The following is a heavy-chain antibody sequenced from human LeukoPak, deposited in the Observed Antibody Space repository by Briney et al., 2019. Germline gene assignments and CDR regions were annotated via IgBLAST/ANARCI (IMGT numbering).Heavy chain of an antibody. J-gene: IGHJ4*02. CDR2: IIPIFGTA. CDR1: GGTFSSYA. V-gene: IGHV1-69*13. CDR3: AREVSRLTTVTNYYFDY. Sequence: SVKVSCKASGGTFSSYAISWVRQAPGQGLEWMGGIIPIFGTANYAQKFQGRVTTTVDESTSTAYMELSSLRSEDTAVYYCAREVSRLTTVTNYYFDYWGQGTLVTVSS. D-gene: IGHD4-17*01.